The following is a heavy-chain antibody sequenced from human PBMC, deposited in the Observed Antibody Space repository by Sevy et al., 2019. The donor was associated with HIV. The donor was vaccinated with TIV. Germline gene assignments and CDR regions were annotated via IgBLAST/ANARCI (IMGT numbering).Heavy chain of an antibody. V-gene: IGHV3-33*06. Sequence: GGSLRLSCAASGFTFSSYGMHWVRQAPGKGLEWVAVIWYDASNKYYADSVKGRFTISRDNSKNTLYLQMNSLRAEDTAVYYCAKTKYYYGSGRGVYYYYGMDVWGQGTTVTVSS. CDR2: IWYDASNK. D-gene: IGHD3-10*01. CDR1: GFTFSSYG. J-gene: IGHJ6*02. CDR3: AKTKYYYGSGRGVYYYYGMDV.